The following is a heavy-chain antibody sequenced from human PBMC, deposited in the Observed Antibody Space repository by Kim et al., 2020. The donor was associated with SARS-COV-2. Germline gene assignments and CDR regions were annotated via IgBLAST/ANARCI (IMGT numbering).Heavy chain of an antibody. D-gene: IGHD2-15*01. V-gene: IGHV3-23*01. Sequence: GGSLRLSCAASGFTFSINALTWVRQAPGKGLEWVSSISHSGGSTYRDSVKGRFTISRDNSKNTLYLHMNSLRAEDTALYYCAGHGGSSFWGQGTLVTVSS. CDR1: GFTFSINA. CDR3: AGHGGSSF. J-gene: IGHJ4*02. CDR2: ISHSGGST.